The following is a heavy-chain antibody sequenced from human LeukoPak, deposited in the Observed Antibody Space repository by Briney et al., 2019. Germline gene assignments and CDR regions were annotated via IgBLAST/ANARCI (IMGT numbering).Heavy chain of an antibody. CDR2: INPNSGGT. CDR1: GGTFSSYA. D-gene: IGHD2-2*01. CDR3: ARGGLRWIPAAITGWFDP. J-gene: IGHJ5*02. Sequence: ASVKVSCKASGGTFSSYAISWVRQAPGQGLEWMGWINPNSGGTNYAQKFQGRVTMTRDTSISTAYMELSRLRSDDTAVYYCARGGLRWIPAAITGWFDPWGRGTLVTVSS. V-gene: IGHV1-2*02.